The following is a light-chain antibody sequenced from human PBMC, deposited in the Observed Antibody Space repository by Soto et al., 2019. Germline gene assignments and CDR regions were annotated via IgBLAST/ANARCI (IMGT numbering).Light chain of an antibody. V-gene: IGLV2-8*01. J-gene: IGLJ2*01. Sequence: QSALTQPPSASGSPGRSVTLSCTGTSSDVGGYNFVSWYQQHPGKAPKLIIYEVSKRPSGVPDRCSGFKSGNTASLPVSGLQDEDEADYFCSSYEGSTTSVIFGGGTKLTVL. CDR2: EVS. CDR3: SSYEGSTTSVI. CDR1: SSDVGGYNF.